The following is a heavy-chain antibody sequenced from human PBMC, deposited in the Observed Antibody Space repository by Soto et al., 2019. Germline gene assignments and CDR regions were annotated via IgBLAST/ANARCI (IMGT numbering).Heavy chain of an antibody. CDR2: LNHRGST. Sequence: SETVSLACAVYGGFFGGCYWRWVRQSPGKRLEWIGELNHRGSTNQSPYFKNRVNIWVDTSKDQFSLKLESVTAADMAVYYCARGLSRLGAPDKYYFDSWAQGTLVTVSS. CDR1: GGFFGGCY. CDR3: ARGLSRLGAPDKYYFDS. V-gene: IGHV4-34*01. D-gene: IGHD3-10*01. J-gene: IGHJ4*02.